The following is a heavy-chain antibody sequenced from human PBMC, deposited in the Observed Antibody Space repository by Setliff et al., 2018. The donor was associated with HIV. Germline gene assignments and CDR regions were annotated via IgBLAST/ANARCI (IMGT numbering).Heavy chain of an antibody. CDR2: ISGSGGVK. Sequence: GGSLRLSCAGSGFTFSLYSMNWVRQAPGKGLEWVSFISGSGGVKYYSDSMKGRFIISRDNAKNSVSLQMNSLRVEDTAVYYCARRGNYLGDAFDIWGQGTMVTVS. V-gene: IGHV3-21*01. J-gene: IGHJ3*02. CDR1: GFTFSLYS. CDR3: ARRGNYLGDAFDI. D-gene: IGHD3-10*01.